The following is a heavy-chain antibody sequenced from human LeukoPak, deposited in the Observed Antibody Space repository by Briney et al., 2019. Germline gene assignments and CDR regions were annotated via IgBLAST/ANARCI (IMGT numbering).Heavy chain of an antibody. V-gene: IGHV3-7*01. D-gene: IGHD4-23*01. CDR3: ARATVVTQGRAFDI. Sequence: QSGGSLRLSCAASGFTFSKYWMNWVRQAPGKGLEWVASIKDDGSAENYVDSVKGRFTISRDNAKNSLYLQMNSLRAEDTAVYYCARATVVTQGRAFDIWGQGTMVTVSS. CDR2: IKDDGSAE. J-gene: IGHJ3*02. CDR1: GFTFSKYW.